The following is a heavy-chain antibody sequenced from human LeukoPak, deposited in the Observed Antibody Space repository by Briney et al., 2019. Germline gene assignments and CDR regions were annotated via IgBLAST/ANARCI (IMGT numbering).Heavy chain of an antibody. J-gene: IGHJ4*02. V-gene: IGHV4-39*07. CDR3: ARDRRYYDSSGYYYLIDY. CDR1: GGSIISSNYY. Sequence: SETLSLTCSVSGGSIISSNYYWGWIRQPPGKGLEWIGSIYQSGSGSSYYNPSLKSRVTIFGDTSKNQFFLRLSSVTAADTAVYYCARDRRYYDSSGYYYLIDYWGQGTLVTVSS. D-gene: IGHD3-22*01. CDR2: IYQSGSGSS.